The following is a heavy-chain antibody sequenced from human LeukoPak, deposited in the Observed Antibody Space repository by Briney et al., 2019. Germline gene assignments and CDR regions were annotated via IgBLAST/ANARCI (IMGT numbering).Heavy chain of an antibody. V-gene: IGHV1-69*13. CDR2: IIPIFGTA. CDR3: ARDRRGSYRFDY. J-gene: IGHJ4*02. D-gene: IGHD1-26*01. CDR1: GGTFSSYA. Sequence: ASVKVSCKASGGTFSSYAISWVRQAPGQGLEWMGGIIPIFGTANYAQKFQGRVTITADESTSTAYVELSSLRSEDTAVYYCARDRRGSYRFDYWGQGTLVTVSS.